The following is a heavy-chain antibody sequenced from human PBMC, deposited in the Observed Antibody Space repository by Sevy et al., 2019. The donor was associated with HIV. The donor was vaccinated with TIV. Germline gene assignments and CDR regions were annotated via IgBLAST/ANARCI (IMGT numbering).Heavy chain of an antibody. J-gene: IGHJ4*02. Sequence: GGSLRLSCVTSGFSFSDYAMHWVRQIPGRGLEWVASINWDSDQVEYADSVRGRFTISRDNANSSLYLHMGSLSVDDSALFFCARGVNWNFPYFFVSWGRGPLDSVFS. CDR3: ARGVNWNFPYFFVS. V-gene: IGHV3-9*01. CDR2: INWDSDQV. D-gene: IGHD1-1*01. CDR1: GFSFSDYA.